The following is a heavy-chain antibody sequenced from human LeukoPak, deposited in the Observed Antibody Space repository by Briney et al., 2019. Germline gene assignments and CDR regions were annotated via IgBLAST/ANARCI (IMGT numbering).Heavy chain of an antibody. J-gene: IGHJ4*02. D-gene: IGHD3-10*02. Sequence: GGSLRLSCAASGFTFSSYAMSWVRQAPGKGLEWVSNISGGGGSKYYADSVKGRFAISRDNSKNTLYLQMNSLRAEDTAVYFCARETSMFPDGWGQGTLVTV. CDR1: GFTFSSYA. CDR2: ISGGGGSK. CDR3: ARETSMFPDG. V-gene: IGHV3-23*01.